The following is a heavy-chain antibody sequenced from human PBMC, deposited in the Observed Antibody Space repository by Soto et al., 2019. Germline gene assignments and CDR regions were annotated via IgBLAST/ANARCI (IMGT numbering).Heavy chain of an antibody. V-gene: IGHV3-48*02. CDR3: ARGEPLDY. J-gene: IGHJ4*02. CDR1: GFTLSSYN. CDR2: ISSGSTTI. D-gene: IGHD1-1*01. Sequence: EVQLVESGGGLVQPGGSPRLSCAASGFTLSSYNMNWVRQAPGKGLEWVSYISSGSTTIYFADSVKGRFTISRDNAKNSLYLQMNSLRDEDTAVYYCARGEPLDYWGQGTLVTVSS.